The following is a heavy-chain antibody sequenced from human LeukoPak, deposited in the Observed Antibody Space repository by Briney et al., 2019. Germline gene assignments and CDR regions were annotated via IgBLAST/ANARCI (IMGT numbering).Heavy chain of an antibody. V-gene: IGHV1-69*04. D-gene: IGHD5-18*01. Sequence: SVKVSCKASGGTFSSYAISWVQQAPGQGLEWMGRIIPILGIANYAQKFQGRVTITADKSTSTAYMELSSLRSEDTAVYYCARGTAMVNNHFDYWGRGTLVTVSS. CDR3: ARGTAMVNNHFDY. CDR2: IIPILGIA. J-gene: IGHJ4*02. CDR1: GGTFSSYA.